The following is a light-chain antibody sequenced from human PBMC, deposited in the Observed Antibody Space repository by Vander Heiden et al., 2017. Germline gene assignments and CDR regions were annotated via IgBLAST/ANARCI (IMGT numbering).Light chain of an antibody. CDR1: QSVGSY. Sequence: EIVLTQSPVTLSMSPGERATLSCRASQSVGSYLAWYQQKPGQAPRLLIYDASNRATGIPARFSGSRSGTDFTLTISRLEPEDFAVYYCQQRSNWHTFGQGTKLEIK. V-gene: IGKV3-11*01. CDR3: QQRSNWHT. CDR2: DAS. J-gene: IGKJ2*01.